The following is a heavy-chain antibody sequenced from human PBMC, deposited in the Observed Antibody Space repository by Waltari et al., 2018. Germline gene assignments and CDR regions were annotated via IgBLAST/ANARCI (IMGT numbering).Heavy chain of an antibody. CDR1: GGTFSSYA. CDR2: IIPIFGTA. Sequence: QVQLVQSGAEVKKPGSSVKVSCKASGGTFSSYAIRWVRPAPGHGLEWMGGIIPIFGTANYAQKCQGRVTITADESTSTAYMELSSLRSEDTAVYYCAREVDYYDSSGYYSHFDYWGQGTLVTVSS. D-gene: IGHD3-22*01. V-gene: IGHV1-69*01. CDR3: AREVDYYDSSGYYSHFDY. J-gene: IGHJ4*02.